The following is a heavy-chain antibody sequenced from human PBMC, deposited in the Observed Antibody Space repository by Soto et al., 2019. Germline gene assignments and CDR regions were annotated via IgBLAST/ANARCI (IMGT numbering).Heavy chain of an antibody. CDR1: GYSFTSYW. CDR2: IYPGDSDT. D-gene: IGHD1-26*01. Sequence: XESLKISCKGSGYSFTSYWIGWVRQMPGKGLEWMGIIYPGDSDTRYSPSFQGQVTISADKSISTAYLQWSSLKASDTAMYYCARAKGELLRDYYYYGMDVWGQGTTVTVSS. V-gene: IGHV5-51*01. J-gene: IGHJ6*02. CDR3: ARAKGELLRDYYYYGMDV.